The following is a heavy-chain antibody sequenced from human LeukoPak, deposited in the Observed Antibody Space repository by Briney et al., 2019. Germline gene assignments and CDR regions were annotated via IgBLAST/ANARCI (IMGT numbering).Heavy chain of an antibody. D-gene: IGHD3-10*01. CDR1: GFTFSSYA. J-gene: IGHJ6*03. CDR3: ASGSGSYRTPYYYMDV. V-gene: IGHV3-23*01. Sequence: GGSLRLSCAASGFTFSSYAMSWVRQAPGKGLGWVSAISGSGGSTYYADSVKGRFTISRDNSKNTLYLQMNSLRAEDTAVYYCASGSGSYRTPYYYMDVWGTGTTVTVSS. CDR2: ISGSGGST.